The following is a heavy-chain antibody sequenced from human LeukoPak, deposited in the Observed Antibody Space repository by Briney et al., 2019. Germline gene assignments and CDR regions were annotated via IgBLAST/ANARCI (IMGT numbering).Heavy chain of an antibody. D-gene: IGHD6-6*01. CDR2: SNPNNGGT. CDR3: ARSSIAARQHDYNWFDP. CDR1: GYTFTGYY. V-gene: IGHV1-2*02. J-gene: IGHJ5*02. Sequence: RASVKVSCKASGYTFTGYYIHWVRQAPGQGLEWMGWSNPNNGGTNYAQRFQGRVTMTRDASISTASMELSGLSSEDTAVYYCARSSIAARQHDYNWFDPWGQGTLVTVSS.